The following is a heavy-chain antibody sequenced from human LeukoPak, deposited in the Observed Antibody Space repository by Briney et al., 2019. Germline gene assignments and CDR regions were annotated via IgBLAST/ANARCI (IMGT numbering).Heavy chain of an antibody. Sequence: GGSLRLSCAASGFTFNSYSMNWVRQAPGKGLEWVSSISSSSSYIYYADSLKGRFTISRDNAKNSLYLQMNSLRAEDTAVYYCAKGPTYYYDSSGYFDYWGQGTLVTVSS. J-gene: IGHJ4*02. CDR2: ISSSSSYI. CDR3: AKGPTYYYDSSGYFDY. V-gene: IGHV3-21*04. D-gene: IGHD3-22*01. CDR1: GFTFNSYS.